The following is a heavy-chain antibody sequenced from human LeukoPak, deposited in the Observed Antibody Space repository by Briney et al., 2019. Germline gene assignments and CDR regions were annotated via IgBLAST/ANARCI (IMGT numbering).Heavy chain of an antibody. J-gene: IGHJ6*03. CDR1: GFTFSNYA. Sequence: GGSLRLSCAASGFTFSNYAMRWVRQAPGKGLEWVSGISGSGDSTYYADSVKGRFTISRDNSKNTLYLQMNSLRAEDTAVYYCAKDAWYYDILTGSYYYYYYMDVWGKGTTVTISS. CDR2: ISGSGDST. D-gene: IGHD3-9*01. CDR3: AKDAWYYDILTGSYYYYYYMDV. V-gene: IGHV3-23*01.